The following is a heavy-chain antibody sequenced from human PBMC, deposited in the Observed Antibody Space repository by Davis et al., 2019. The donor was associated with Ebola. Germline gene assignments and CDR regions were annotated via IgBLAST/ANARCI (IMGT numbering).Heavy chain of an antibody. V-gene: IGHV3-74*01. Sequence: HTGGSLRLSCAASGFTFSTYWMHWVRQAPGKGLVWVSRINSDGSSTHYADSVKGRFTISRDNAKKMVYLQMNSLRAEDTAVYYCARDYRAYEDYYYMDVWGRGTPVTVSS. CDR1: GFTFSTYW. CDR3: ARDYRAYEDYYYMDV. CDR2: INSDGSST. J-gene: IGHJ6*03. D-gene: IGHD5-12*01.